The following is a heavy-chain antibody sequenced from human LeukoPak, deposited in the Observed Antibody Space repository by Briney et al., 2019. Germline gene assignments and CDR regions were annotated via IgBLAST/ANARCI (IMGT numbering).Heavy chain of an antibody. V-gene: IGHV3-7*01. CDR1: GFTFSSYW. Sequence: GGSLRLSCAASGFTFSSYWMSWVRQAPGKGLEWVANIKQDGSEKYYVDSVKGRFTISRDNAKNSLYLQMNSLRAEDTAVYYCARDGRLLWFGEINLYYFDYWGQGTLVTVSS. D-gene: IGHD3-10*01. J-gene: IGHJ4*02. CDR3: ARDGRLLWFGEINLYYFDY. CDR2: IKQDGSEK.